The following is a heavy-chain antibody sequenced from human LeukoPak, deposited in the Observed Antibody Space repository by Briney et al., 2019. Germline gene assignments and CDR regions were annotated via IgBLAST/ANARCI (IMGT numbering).Heavy chain of an antibody. D-gene: IGHD1-26*01. J-gene: IGHJ4*02. CDR2: IKSKTDGGTT. V-gene: IGHV3-15*01. CDR3: TTELLVGAVRSPVDY. Sequence: GGSLRLSCAASGFTLSNAWMSWVRQAPGKGLEWVGRIKSKTDGGTTDYAAPGKGRFTISRDDSKNTLYLQMNSLKTEDTAVYYCTTELLVGAVRSPVDYWGQGTLVTVSS. CDR1: GFTLSNAW.